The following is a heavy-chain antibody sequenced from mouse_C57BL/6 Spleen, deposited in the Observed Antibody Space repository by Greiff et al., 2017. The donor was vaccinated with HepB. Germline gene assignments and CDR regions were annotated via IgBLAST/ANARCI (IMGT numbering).Heavy chain of an antibody. D-gene: IGHD1-1*01. Sequence: QVHVKQSGAELVRPGTSVKVSCKASGYAFTNYLIEWVKQRPGQGLEWIGVINPGSGGTNYNEKFKGKATLTADKSSSTAYMQLSSLTSEDSAVYFCARGDYYGSSYRYFDVWGTGTTVTVSS. CDR3: ARGDYYGSSYRYFDV. V-gene: IGHV1-54*01. CDR1: GYAFTNYL. J-gene: IGHJ1*03. CDR2: INPGSGGT.